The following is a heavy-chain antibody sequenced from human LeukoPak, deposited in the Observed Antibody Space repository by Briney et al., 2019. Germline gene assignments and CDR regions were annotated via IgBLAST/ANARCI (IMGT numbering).Heavy chain of an antibody. D-gene: IGHD2-21*02. CDR3: ARGNEVTSLDY. CDR1: GFAVSSNY. CDR2: IYSGGST. J-gene: IGHJ4*02. V-gene: IGHV3-53*01. Sequence: GGSLRLSCAASGFAVSSNYMSWVRQAPGKGLEWVSVIYSGGSTYYADSVKGRFTISRDNSKNTLYLQMNSLRAEDTAVYYCARGNEVTSLDYWGQGTLVTVSS.